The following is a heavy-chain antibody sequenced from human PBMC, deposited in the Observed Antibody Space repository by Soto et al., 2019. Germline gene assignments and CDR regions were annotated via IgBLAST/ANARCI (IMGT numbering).Heavy chain of an antibody. J-gene: IGHJ4*02. CDR1: GYSFTNYW. CDR2: IYPGDSDT. CDR3: ARHPYYDILTGPDY. V-gene: IGHV5-51*01. D-gene: IGHD3-9*01. Sequence: PGESLKISWKGSGYSFTNYWIVWVRQMTGKGLEWMGVIYPGDSDTRYSPSFQGQVTISADKSISTAYLQWTSLKASDTAIYYCARHPYYDILTGPDYWGQGTLVTVSS.